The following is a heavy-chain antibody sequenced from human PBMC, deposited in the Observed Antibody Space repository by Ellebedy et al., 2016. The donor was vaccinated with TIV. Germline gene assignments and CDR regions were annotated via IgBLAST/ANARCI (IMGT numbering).Heavy chain of an antibody. V-gene: IGHV3-30*04. J-gene: IGHJ4*02. CDR1: GFTFSNYF. D-gene: IGHD2-8*01. CDR3: ARYAVGAYYIVD. CDR2: IGYDERNK. Sequence: GESLKISCAASGFTFSNYFMHWVRQAPGKGLDWVALIGYDERNKYSADSVKGRFTISRDNSKNTLYLQMNSLRAEDTAIYYCARYAVGAYYIVDWGQGTLVTVSS.